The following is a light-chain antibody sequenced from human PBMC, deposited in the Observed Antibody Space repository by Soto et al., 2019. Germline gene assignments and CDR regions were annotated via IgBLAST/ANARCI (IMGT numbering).Light chain of an antibody. CDR1: SSNIGNDF. CDR2: HDN. CDR3: ASWDDSLRGDV. J-gene: IGLJ1*01. V-gene: IGLV1-47*02. Sequence: QSVLTQPPSASGTPGQRITISCSGSSSNIGNDFVYWYQHLPGTAPKLLIYHDNQRPSGVPDRFSGSKSGTSASLVIGGLRSEDEADYYCASWDDSLRGDVFGTATQLTVL.